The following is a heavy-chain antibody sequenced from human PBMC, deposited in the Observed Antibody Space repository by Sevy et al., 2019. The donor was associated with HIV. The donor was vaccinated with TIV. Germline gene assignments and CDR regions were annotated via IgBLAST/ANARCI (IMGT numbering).Heavy chain of an antibody. J-gene: IGHJ3*01. V-gene: IGHV3-23*01. CDR3: ARRGNYYGDAFDF. CDR2: VSGSGGKR. Sequence: GGSLRLSCAASGFSFSNYAMSWVRQAPGKGLEWVSSVSGSGGKRYNADSVKGRFTISRDNSKNTLYLQMNSLRAEDTAVYYCARRGNYYGDAFDFWGQGTVVTVSS. D-gene: IGHD3-10*01. CDR1: GFSFSNYA.